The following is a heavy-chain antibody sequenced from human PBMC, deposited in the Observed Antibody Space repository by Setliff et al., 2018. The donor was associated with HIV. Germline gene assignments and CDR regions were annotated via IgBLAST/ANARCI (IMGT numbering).Heavy chain of an antibody. J-gene: IGHJ6*02. D-gene: IGHD1-26*01. CDR2: INHSGST. CDR1: GGSFSGYY. Sequence: PSETLSLTCAVYGGSFSGYYWSWIRQSPGKGLEWIGEINHSGSTNYNPSLKSRVTILGDTSKNQFSLKLSPVTAADTAVYYCEAATVGETGYYGIDVWGPGTTVTVSS. CDR3: EAATVGETGYYGIDV. V-gene: IGHV4-34*01.